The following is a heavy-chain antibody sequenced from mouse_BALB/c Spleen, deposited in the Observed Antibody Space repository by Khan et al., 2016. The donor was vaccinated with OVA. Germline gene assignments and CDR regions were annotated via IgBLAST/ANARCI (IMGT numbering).Heavy chain of an antibody. J-gene: IGHJ3*01. CDR2: ISSGSSTI. V-gene: IGHV5-17*02. CDR3: ARSRFWSGFAS. Sequence: EVELVESGGGLVQPGGSRKLSCAASGFTFSYFGMHWVRQAPEKGLEWVAYISSGSSTIYYADPVKGRFTISRDNPKNTLLLQMTSLRSEDTAMYDCARSRFWSGFASWGQGTLVTVSA. CDR1: GFTFSYFG.